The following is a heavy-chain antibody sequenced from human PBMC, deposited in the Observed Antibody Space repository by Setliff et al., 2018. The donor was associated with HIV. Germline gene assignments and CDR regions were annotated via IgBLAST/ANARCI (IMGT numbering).Heavy chain of an antibody. Sequence: PSETLSLTCSVSGGSITSHYWTWIRQPPGKGLEWIGVISYSGSPHYNPSLKSRVTIGMDTSKNQVSLTLSSVTAVDTAVYYCARLPFEYSSHMYYYYMDVWGKGTTVTVSS. V-gene: IGHV4-59*11. J-gene: IGHJ6*03. D-gene: IGHD6-13*01. CDR1: GGSITSHY. CDR3: ARLPFEYSSHMYYYYMDV. CDR2: ISYSGSP.